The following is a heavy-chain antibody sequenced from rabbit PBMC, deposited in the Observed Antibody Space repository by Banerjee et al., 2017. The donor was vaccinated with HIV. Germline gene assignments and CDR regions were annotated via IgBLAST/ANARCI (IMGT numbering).Heavy chain of an antibody. CDR1: GFDFSSYA. D-gene: IGHD7-1*01. CDR3: ARAVYAGYGVARYGMDL. V-gene: IGHV1S29*01. Sequence: QEQLKESGGGLVQPGGSLKLSCKASGFDFSSYAITWVRQAPGKGLEYIGYITYRGSAYYASWVNGRFTISRENTQNTLYLQLNSLTAADTAIYFCARAVYAGYGVARYGMDLWGQGTLVTVS. CDR2: ITYRGSA. J-gene: IGHJ6*01.